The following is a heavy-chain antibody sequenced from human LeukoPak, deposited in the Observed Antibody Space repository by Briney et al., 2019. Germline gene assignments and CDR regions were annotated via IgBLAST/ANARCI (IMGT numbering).Heavy chain of an antibody. Sequence: GRSLRLSCAASGFTFSSYAMHWVRQAPGKRLEWVAVISYDGSNKYYADSVKGRFTISRDNSKNTLYLQMNSLRAEDTAVYYCARTHLKKQWLVLRDAFDIWGQGTMVTVSS. J-gene: IGHJ3*02. CDR3: ARTHLKKQWLVLRDAFDI. CDR1: GFTFSSYA. V-gene: IGHV3-30-3*01. CDR2: ISYDGSNK. D-gene: IGHD6-19*01.